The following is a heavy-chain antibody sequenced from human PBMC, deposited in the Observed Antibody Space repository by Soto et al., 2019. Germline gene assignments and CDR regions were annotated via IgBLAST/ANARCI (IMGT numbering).Heavy chain of an antibody. D-gene: IGHD2-21*02. Sequence: GASVKVSCKASGYTFTGYYMHWVRQAPGQGLEWMGWISPNSGGTNYAQKFQGRVTMTRDTSISTAYMELSRLRSDDTAVYYRARGHFHVVVTATPGVDYWGQGTLVTVSS. J-gene: IGHJ4*02. V-gene: IGHV1-2*02. CDR3: ARGHFHVVVTATPGVDY. CDR2: ISPNSGGT. CDR1: GYTFTGYY.